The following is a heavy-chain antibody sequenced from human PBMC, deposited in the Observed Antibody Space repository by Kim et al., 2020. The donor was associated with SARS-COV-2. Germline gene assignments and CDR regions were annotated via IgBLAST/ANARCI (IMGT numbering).Heavy chain of an antibody. CDR3: ARGAYGDVSFDY. Sequence: YDQKVPGRVTMTTDTATNTAYMELWSLRSDDTAMYYCARGAYGDVSFDYWGQGTLVTVSS. V-gene: IGHV1-18*01. J-gene: IGHJ4*02. D-gene: IGHD4-17*01.